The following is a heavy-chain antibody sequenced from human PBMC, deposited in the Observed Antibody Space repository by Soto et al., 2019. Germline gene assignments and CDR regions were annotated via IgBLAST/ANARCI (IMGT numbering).Heavy chain of an antibody. Sequence: PSETLSLTCAVFGGSFSDSYWSWIRQSPEKGLEWIGEITNSGSTYYNPSLKSRLTISGDTSKNQFSLAVRSVTAEDMAVYFCARGRPAVATRWFDSLERGNLGASSS. CDR1: GGSFSDSY. CDR3: ARGRPAVATRWFDS. CDR2: ITNSGST. V-gene: IGHV4-34*01. J-gene: IGHJ5*01. D-gene: IGHD6-25*01.